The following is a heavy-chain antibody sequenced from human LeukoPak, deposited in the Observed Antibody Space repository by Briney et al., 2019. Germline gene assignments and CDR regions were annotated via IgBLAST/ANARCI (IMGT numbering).Heavy chain of an antibody. CDR3: AKAWGKLQQPHFDY. D-gene: IGHD3-16*01. CDR2: ISYDGSNK. V-gene: IGHV3-30*04. J-gene: IGHJ4*02. Sequence: GRPLRLSCAASGFTFSSYAMHWVRQAPGKGLEWVAVISYDGSNKYYADSVKGRFTISRDNSKNTLYLQMNSLRAEDTAVYYCAKAWGKLQQPHFDYWGQGTLVTVSS. CDR1: GFTFSSYA.